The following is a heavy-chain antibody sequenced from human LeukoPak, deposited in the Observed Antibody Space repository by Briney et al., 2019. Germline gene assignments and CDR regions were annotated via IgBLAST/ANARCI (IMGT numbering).Heavy chain of an antibody. CDR3: ARDIGSGSFDY. V-gene: IGHV4-59*01. D-gene: IGHD3-10*01. Sequence: PSETLSLTCTVSGGSISSYYWSWIRQPPGKGLEWIGYIYYSGSTNYNPSLKSRVTISVDTSKNQFSLKLSSVTAADTDVYYCARDIGSGSFDYWGQGTLVTVSS. CDR2: IYYSGST. J-gene: IGHJ4*02. CDR1: GGSISSYY.